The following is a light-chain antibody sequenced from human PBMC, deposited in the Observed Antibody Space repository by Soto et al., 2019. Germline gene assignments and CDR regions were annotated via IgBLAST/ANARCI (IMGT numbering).Light chain of an antibody. Sequence: DIQMTQSPSSLAASVGDRVTSTCRASQGISTYLVWYQQRQGRTPKLLIYAASSLLSGVPSRFSGSGSGTDFTLTISSLQPEDFATYYCQQSYRTPYTFGQGTKVDIK. V-gene: IGKV1-39*01. CDR3: QQSYRTPYT. CDR1: QGISTY. CDR2: AAS. J-gene: IGKJ2*01.